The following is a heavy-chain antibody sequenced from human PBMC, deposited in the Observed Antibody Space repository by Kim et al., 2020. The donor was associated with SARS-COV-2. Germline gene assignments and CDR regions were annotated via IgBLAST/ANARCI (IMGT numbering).Heavy chain of an antibody. J-gene: IGHJ4*02. V-gene: IGHV4-59*13. Sequence: SETLSLTCTVSGGSISSYYWSWIRQPPGKGLEWIGYINYSGSTNYNPSLKSRVTISVDTSKNQFSLKLSSVTAADTAVYYCARGVGSGWCDYWGQGTLVTVSS. D-gene: IGHD6-19*01. CDR1: GGSISSYY. CDR2: INYSGST. CDR3: ARGVGSGWCDY.